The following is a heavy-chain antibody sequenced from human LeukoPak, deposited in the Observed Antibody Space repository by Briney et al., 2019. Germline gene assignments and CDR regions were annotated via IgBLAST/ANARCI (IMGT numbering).Heavy chain of an antibody. V-gene: IGHV3-73*01. CDR3: TRYLIVGATGTDY. J-gene: IGHJ4*02. CDR2: IRSKANSYAT. Sequence: PGRSLRLSCAASGFTFSGSAMHWVRQASGKGLEWVGRIRSKANSYATAYAASVKGRFTISRDDSKNTAYLQMNSLKTEDTAVYYCTRYLIVGATGTDYWGQGTLVTVSS. D-gene: IGHD1-26*01. CDR1: GFTFSGSA.